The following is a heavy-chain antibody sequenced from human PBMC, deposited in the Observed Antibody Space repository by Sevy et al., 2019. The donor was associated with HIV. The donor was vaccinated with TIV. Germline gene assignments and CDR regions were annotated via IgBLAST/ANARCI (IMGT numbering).Heavy chain of an antibody. Sequence: GGSLRLSCGASGFTFSSYDTHWVRQAAGKGLEWVSGIGSGGDAYYPGSVKGGFTISRENAKNSLYLQMNSLRAGDTAVYYCARSGGYSDYGMDVWGQGTTVTVSS. D-gene: IGHD5-12*01. J-gene: IGHJ6*02. CDR3: ARSGGYSDYGMDV. CDR1: GFTFSSYD. V-gene: IGHV3-13*01. CDR2: IGSGGDA.